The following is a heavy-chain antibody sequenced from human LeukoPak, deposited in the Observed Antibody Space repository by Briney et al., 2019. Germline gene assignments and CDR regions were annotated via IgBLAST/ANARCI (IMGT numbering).Heavy chain of an antibody. D-gene: IGHD1-26*01. Sequence: GGSLRLSCAASGFTFNTYSVNWVRQAPGKGLEWVSSISSGSSYIFYAGSMKGRFTISRDNAKTSLYLQMNSLRAEDTAVYYCARQVGVDDAFDIWGQGTKVTVSS. CDR3: ARQVGVDDAFDI. CDR1: GFTFNTYS. V-gene: IGHV3-21*01. CDR2: ISSGSSYI. J-gene: IGHJ3*02.